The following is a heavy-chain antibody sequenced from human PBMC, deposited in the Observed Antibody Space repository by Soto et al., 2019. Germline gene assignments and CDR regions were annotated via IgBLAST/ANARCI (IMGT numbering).Heavy chain of an antibody. CDR3: ARDRSGSYFDAFDI. CDR2: ISSSSSYI. CDR1: GFTFSSYS. Sequence: GGSLRLSCAASGFTFSSYSMNWVRQAPGKGLEWVSSISSSSSYIYYADSVTGRFTISRDNAKNSLYLQMNSLRAEDTAVYYCARDRSGSYFDAFDIWGQGTMVTVSS. V-gene: IGHV3-21*01. D-gene: IGHD1-26*01. J-gene: IGHJ3*02.